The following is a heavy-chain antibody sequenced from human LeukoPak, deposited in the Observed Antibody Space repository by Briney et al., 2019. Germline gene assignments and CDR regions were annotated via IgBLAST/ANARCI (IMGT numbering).Heavy chain of an antibody. Sequence: SETLSLTCTVSGGSVNIHYWNWIRQPPGKGLEWIGYIHYSVTTNYNPSLKNRVTISRDTSKNQFSLNVRSVTAADTAVYFCARGIPVAGHSVGPKRFDSWGQGTLVTVSS. CDR2: IHYSVTT. CDR1: GGSVNIHY. V-gene: IGHV4-59*02. J-gene: IGHJ4*02. CDR3: ARGIPVAGHSVGPKRFDS. D-gene: IGHD6-19*01.